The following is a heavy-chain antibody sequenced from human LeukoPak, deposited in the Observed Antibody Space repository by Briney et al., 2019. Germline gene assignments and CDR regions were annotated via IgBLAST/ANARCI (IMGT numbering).Heavy chain of an antibody. V-gene: IGHV3-48*04. J-gene: IGHJ4*02. CDR3: ARGLGSSSSLFFDY. Sequence: GSLRLSCAASGFTFSSYGISWVRQAPGKGLEWVSYISSSGSTIYYADSVKGRFTISRDNAKNSLYLQMNSLRAEDTAVYYCARGLGSSSSLFFDYWGQGTLVTVSS. D-gene: IGHD6-6*01. CDR2: ISSSGSTI. CDR1: GFTFSSYG.